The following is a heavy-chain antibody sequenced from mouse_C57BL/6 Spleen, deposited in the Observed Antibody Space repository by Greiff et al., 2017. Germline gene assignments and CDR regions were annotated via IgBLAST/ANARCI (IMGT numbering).Heavy chain of an antibody. CDR2: IYPGSGST. D-gene: IGHD2-3*01. CDR1: GYTFTSYW. Sequence: QVQLQQPGAELVKPGASVKMSCKASGYTFTSYWITWVKQRPGQGLEWIGDIYPGSGSTNYNEKFKSKATLTVDTSSSTAYMQLSSLTSEDSAVYYCARGDDGYYVFAYWGQGTLVTVSA. J-gene: IGHJ3*01. V-gene: IGHV1-55*01. CDR3: ARGDDGYYVFAY.